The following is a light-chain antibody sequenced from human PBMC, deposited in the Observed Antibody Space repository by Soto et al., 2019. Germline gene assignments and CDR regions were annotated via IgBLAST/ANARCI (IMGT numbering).Light chain of an antibody. CDR2: DAS. CDR3: QQRSNWPLT. J-gene: IGKJ4*01. V-gene: IGKV3-11*01. CDR1: QSVSSY. Sequence: EIGFTHSPATLSLSPGERATLSCRASQSVSSYLAWYQQKPGQAPRLLIYDASNRATGIPARFSGSGSGTDFTLTISSLEPEDFAVYYCQQRSNWPLTFGGGTKVDIK.